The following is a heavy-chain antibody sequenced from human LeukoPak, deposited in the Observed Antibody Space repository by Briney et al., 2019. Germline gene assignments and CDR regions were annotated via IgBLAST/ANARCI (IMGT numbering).Heavy chain of an antibody. Sequence: SETLSLTCTVSGGSISSGGYYWSWIRQHPGKGLEWIGYIYYSGSTYYNPSLKSRVTISVDTSKNQFSLKLGSVTAADTAVYYCATTYYDSSGYTFDYWGQGTLVTVSS. D-gene: IGHD3-22*01. CDR1: GGSISSGGYY. CDR3: ATTYYDSSGYTFDY. CDR2: IYYSGST. V-gene: IGHV4-31*03. J-gene: IGHJ4*02.